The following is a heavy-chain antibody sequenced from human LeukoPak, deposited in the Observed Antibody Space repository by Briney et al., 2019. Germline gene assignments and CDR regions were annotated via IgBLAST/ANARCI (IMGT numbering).Heavy chain of an antibody. CDR3: ARRDSLAPFDS. CDR1: GYSFTSYW. V-gene: IGHV5-51*01. D-gene: IGHD1-1*01. J-gene: IGHJ4*02. CDR2: TYPSDSNT. Sequence: GESLKISCKGSGYSFTSYWIGWVRQMPGKGLEWMGLTYPSDSNTRYSPSFEGQVTISADKSINTAYLQWSSLKASDSVMYYCARRDSLAPFDSWGQGTLVTVSS.